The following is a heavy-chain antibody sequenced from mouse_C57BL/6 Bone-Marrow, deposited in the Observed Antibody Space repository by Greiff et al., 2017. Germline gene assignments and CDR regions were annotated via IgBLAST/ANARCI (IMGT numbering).Heavy chain of an antibody. CDR3: ARSYYYGSSWIY. D-gene: IGHD1-1*01. CDR2: IDPSDSYT. V-gene: IGHV1-59*01. J-gene: IGHJ2*01. Sequence: VQLQQPGAELVRPGTSVKLSCKASGYTFTSYWMHWVKQRPGQGLEWIGVIDPSDSYTNYNQKFKGKATLTVDTSSSTAYMQLSSLTSEDSAVYYCARSYYYGSSWIYWGHGTTLTVSS. CDR1: GYTFTSYW.